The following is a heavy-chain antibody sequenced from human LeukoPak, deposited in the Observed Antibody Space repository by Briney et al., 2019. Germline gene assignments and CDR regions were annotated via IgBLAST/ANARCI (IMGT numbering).Heavy chain of an antibody. CDR3: ARQQVAYYYYYGMDV. CDR1: GYSFTTYW. Sequence: GESLKISCKGSGYSFTTYWIAWVRQMPGKGLEWMGIIYPGDSDTRYSPSFQGQVTISADKSISTAFLQWSSLRASDTAMYYCARQQVAYYYYYGMDVWGKGTTVTVSS. D-gene: IGHD2-15*01. V-gene: IGHV5-51*01. CDR2: IYPGDSDT. J-gene: IGHJ6*04.